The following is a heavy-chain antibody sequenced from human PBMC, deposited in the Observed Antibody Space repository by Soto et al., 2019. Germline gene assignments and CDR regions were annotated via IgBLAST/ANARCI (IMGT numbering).Heavy chain of an antibody. V-gene: IGHV4-39*01. CDR1: GGSISSSSYY. CDR3: ARQSILWFGELYGWGWFDP. CDR2: IYYSGST. D-gene: IGHD3-10*01. Sequence: QLQLQESGPGLVKPSETLSLTCTVSGGSISSSSYYWGWIRQPPGKGLEWIGSIYYSGSTYYNPNLKTRVSRSVDTSKNRFSLKQSPGTAAYTVVYYWARQSILWFGELYGWGWFDPWGQGTLVTVSS. J-gene: IGHJ5*02.